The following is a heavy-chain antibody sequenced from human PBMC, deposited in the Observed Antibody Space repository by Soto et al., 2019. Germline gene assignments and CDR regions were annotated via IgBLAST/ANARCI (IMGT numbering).Heavy chain of an antibody. V-gene: IGHV3-7*01. CDR3: ARDGYCSGGSCYFNNWFDP. CDR2: IKQDGSEK. CDR1: GFTFSSYW. Sequence: PGGSLRLSCAASGFTFSSYWMSWVRQAPGKGLEWVANIKQDGSEKYYVDSVKGRFTISRDNAKNSLYLQMNSLRAEDTAVYYCARDGYCSGGSCYFNNWFDPWGQGTLVTVSS. J-gene: IGHJ5*02. D-gene: IGHD2-15*01.